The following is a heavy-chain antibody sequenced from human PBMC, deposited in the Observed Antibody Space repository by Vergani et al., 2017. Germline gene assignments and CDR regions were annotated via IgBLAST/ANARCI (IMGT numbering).Heavy chain of an antibody. Sequence: QLQLHKSGPGLVKPSETLSLTCTLSGGSISSSSHFWGWLRQTPGKGLEWIGSIYYTGSAYYNPSLKSRVSISVDASKNQFSLKFSSVTAADSAVYYCARNDSGHYDDSYYDLDGWGQGTTVTVSS. CDR2: IYYTGSA. V-gene: IGHV4-39*01. CDR1: GGSISSSSHF. J-gene: IGHJ6*02. D-gene: IGHD3-16*01. CDR3: ARNDSGHYDDSYYDLDG.